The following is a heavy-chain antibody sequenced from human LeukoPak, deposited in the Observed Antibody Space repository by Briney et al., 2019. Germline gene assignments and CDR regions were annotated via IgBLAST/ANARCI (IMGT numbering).Heavy chain of an antibody. D-gene: IGHD3-22*01. CDR2: IIPIFGTA. Sequence: SVKVSCKASGGTFSSYAISWVRQAPGQGLEWMGRIIPIFGTANYAQKFQGRVTITTDESTSTAYMELSSLRSEDTAVYDCARGDRSGYSYWGQGTLVTVSS. J-gene: IGHJ4*02. V-gene: IGHV1-69*05. CDR1: GGTFSSYA. CDR3: ARGDRSGYSY.